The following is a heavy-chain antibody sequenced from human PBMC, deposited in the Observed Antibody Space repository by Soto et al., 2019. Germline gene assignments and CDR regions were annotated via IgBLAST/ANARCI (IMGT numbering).Heavy chain of an antibody. CDR2: ISYDGSNK. Sequence: QVQLVESGGGVVQPGRSLRLSCAASGFTFRSCAMHWVRQAPGKGLEWVALISYDGSNKYYADSVKGRFTISRDNSKNTLYLQMNSLRAEVTAVYYCARDKRDLRFLEWSYYFDYWGQGTLVTVSS. J-gene: IGHJ4*02. CDR3: ARDKRDLRFLEWSYYFDY. CDR1: GFTFRSCA. D-gene: IGHD3-3*01. V-gene: IGHV3-30-3*01.